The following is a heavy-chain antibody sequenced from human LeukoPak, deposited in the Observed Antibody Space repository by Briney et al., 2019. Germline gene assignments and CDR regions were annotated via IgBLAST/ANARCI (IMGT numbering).Heavy chain of an antibody. CDR2: ISGSGGTT. CDR3: AKDQLWFRGFDY. Sequence: PGASLRLSCGASGFTFSSYAMSWVRQAPGKGLEWVSAISGSGGTTYYADSVKGRFTISRDNSKNTLYLQMNSLRAEDTAVYYCAKDQLWFRGFDYWGQGTLVTVSS. V-gene: IGHV3-23*01. J-gene: IGHJ4*02. CDR1: GFTFSSYA. D-gene: IGHD3-22*01.